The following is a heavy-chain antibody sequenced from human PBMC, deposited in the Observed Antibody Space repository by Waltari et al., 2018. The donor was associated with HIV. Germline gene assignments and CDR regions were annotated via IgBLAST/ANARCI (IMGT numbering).Heavy chain of an antibody. Sequence: VQLVESAGGVLWVWRYRTRAWAATGVSPDISAMHWVRQAPGKGLDWVAFFSYDGSREQYADSVGGRFTISRDISKNTLYLQLEGLRGDDTAVYYCVKEGDFRIFGVRYYPFDYWGQGTLVTVSS. J-gene: IGHJ4*02. V-gene: IGHV3-30*04. D-gene: IGHD3-3*01. CDR3: VKEGDFRIFGVRYYPFDY. CDR2: FSYDGSRE. CDR1: GVSPDISA.